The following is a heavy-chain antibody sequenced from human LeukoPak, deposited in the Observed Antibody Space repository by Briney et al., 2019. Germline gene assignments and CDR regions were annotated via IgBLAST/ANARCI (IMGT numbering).Heavy chain of an antibody. Sequence: SVKVSCKASVGTFSSYVISWVRQAPGQGLEWMGGIIAGFGTANYAQKFQGTVTITADVSATTVYMVLNSLRSEDTAVYYCAREPEPAITMVRGEVFDIWGQGTMVIVSS. J-gene: IGHJ3*02. CDR2: IIAGFGTA. V-gene: IGHV1-69*01. D-gene: IGHD3-10*01. CDR1: VGTFSSYV. CDR3: AREPEPAITMVRGEVFDI.